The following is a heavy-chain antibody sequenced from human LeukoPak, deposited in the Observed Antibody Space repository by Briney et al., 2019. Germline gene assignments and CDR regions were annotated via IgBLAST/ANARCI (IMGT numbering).Heavy chain of an antibody. V-gene: IGHV4-59*01. CDR1: GGSISSYY. Sequence: SETLSLTCTVSGGSISSYYWSWIRQPPGKGLEWIGYIYYSGSTNYNPSLKSRATISVDTSKNQFSLKLSSVTAADTAVYYCARDSHYYGMDVWGQGTTVTVSS. CDR3: ARDSHYYGMDV. J-gene: IGHJ6*02. CDR2: IYYSGST.